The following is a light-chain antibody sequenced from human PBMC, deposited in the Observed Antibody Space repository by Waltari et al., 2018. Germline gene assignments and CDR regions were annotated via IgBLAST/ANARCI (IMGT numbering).Light chain of an antibody. Sequence: SYALAQPPSVSVAPGQTAKFTCGGDNIGYKGVHWYQQKPGQAPLLVIYDDYDRPAGSPGRFSGSNSGNTATLTISRVEAGDEADYYCQVWDNSSDHVVFGGGTKLTVL. V-gene: IGLV3-21*02. CDR1: NIGYKG. CDR3: QVWDNSSDHVV. J-gene: IGLJ3*02. CDR2: DDY.